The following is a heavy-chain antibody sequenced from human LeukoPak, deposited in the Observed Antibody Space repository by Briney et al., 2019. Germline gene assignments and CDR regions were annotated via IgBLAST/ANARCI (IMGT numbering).Heavy chain of an antibody. D-gene: IGHD6-13*01. CDR1: GGSISSSSYY. V-gene: IGHV4-39*07. CDR2: IYYSGST. CDR3: ARDLTLHQQLVGGWFDP. Sequence: PSETLSLTCTVSGGSISSSSYYWGWIRQPPGKGLEWIGSIYYSGSTYYNPSLKSRVTISVDTSKNQFSLKLSSVTAADTAVYYCARDLTLHQQLVGGWFDPWGQGTLVTVSS. J-gene: IGHJ5*02.